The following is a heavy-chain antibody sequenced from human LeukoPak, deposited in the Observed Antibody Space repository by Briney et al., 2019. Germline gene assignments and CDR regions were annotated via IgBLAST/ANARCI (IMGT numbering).Heavy chain of an antibody. Sequence: GGSLRLSCAASGFTFDDYAMHWVRQAPGKGLEWVCLISEDGGSAYYADSVKGRFTISRDNSKKSLYLQMNSLRTEDTAFYYCAIGGYRSLFAYWGQGSLVTVSS. CDR3: AIGGYRSLFAY. CDR2: ISEDGGSA. D-gene: IGHD3-22*01. CDR1: GFTFDDYA. V-gene: IGHV3-43*02. J-gene: IGHJ4*02.